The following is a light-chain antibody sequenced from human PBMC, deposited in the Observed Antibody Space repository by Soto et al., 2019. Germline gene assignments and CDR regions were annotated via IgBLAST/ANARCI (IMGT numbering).Light chain of an antibody. J-gene: IGLJ2*01. CDR2: SED. CDR3: AAWDDSLIGVV. CDR1: SSNIRSHP. V-gene: IGLV1-44*01. Sequence: QSVVTQPPSASGTPGQRVTISCSGSSSNIRSHPVNWYQQLPGAAPKLLIYSEDQRPSGVPDRFSGSKSGTSASLAISGLQSEDEGDYYCAAWDDSLIGVVFGGGTQLTVL.